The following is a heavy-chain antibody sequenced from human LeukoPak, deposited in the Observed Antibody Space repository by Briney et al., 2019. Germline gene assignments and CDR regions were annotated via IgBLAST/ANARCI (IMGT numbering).Heavy chain of an antibody. Sequence: GGSLRLSCAASGFTFSGSAMHWVRQAPGQGLEWMGWINPNSGGTNYAQKFQGRVTMTSDTSINTAYMELSRLRSDDTAVYYCARWSWTPSTYYYDSWGQGTLVTVSS. CDR3: ARWSWTPSTYYYDS. V-gene: IGHV1-2*02. D-gene: IGHD3-22*01. CDR2: INPNSGGT. J-gene: IGHJ4*02. CDR1: GFTFSGSA.